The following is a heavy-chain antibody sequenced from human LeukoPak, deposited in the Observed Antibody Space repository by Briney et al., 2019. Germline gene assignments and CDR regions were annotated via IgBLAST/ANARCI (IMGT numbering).Heavy chain of an antibody. CDR1: GYTFTGYD. J-gene: IGHJ4*02. V-gene: IGHV1-2*02. CDR2: INPNSGGA. CDR3: ARVGSSWPADY. Sequence: GASVKVSCKASGYTFTGYDMHWVRQAPGQGRGWMGWINPNSGGANSAQKFHGRVTMTRDTSISTAYMELSRLRSHDTAVYYCARVGSSWPADYWGQGTLVTVSS. D-gene: IGHD6-13*01.